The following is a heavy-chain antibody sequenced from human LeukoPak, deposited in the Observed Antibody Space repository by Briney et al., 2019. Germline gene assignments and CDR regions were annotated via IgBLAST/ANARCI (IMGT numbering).Heavy chain of an antibody. V-gene: IGHV4-59*01. CDR2: IYYSGST. Sequence: PSETLSLTCTVSGGSISSYYWSWIRQPPGKGLEWIGYIYYSGSTNYNPSLKSRVTISVDTSKNQFSLKLSSVTAADTAVYYCARARTVVTGYYYGMDVWGQGTTVTVSS. J-gene: IGHJ6*02. CDR3: ARARTVVTGYYYGMDV. D-gene: IGHD4-23*01. CDR1: GGSISSYY.